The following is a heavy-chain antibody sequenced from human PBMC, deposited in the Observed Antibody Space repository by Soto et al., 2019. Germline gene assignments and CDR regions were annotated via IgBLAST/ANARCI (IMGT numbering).Heavy chain of an antibody. Sequence: QVQLQESGPGLVKPSETLSLTCTVSGGSISSYYWSWIRQPPGKGLEWIGYIYYSGSTNYNPSLKSRVTISVDTSKNLFALKLSSVTAADTAVYYCARNIAAAGFYYGLDVWGQGTTVTVSS. V-gene: IGHV4-59*01. D-gene: IGHD6-13*01. CDR2: IYYSGST. CDR1: GGSISSYY. CDR3: ARNIAAAGFYYGLDV. J-gene: IGHJ6*02.